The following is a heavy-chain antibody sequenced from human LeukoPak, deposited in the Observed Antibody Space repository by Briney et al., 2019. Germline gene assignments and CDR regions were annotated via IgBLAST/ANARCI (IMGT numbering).Heavy chain of an antibody. CDR2: ISSSSSTI. J-gene: IGHJ3*02. CDR3: ASPEWLPDSFDI. D-gene: IGHD3-3*01. V-gene: IGHV3-48*04. CDR1: GFTFSSYS. Sequence: PGGSLRLSFAASGFTFSSYSMNWVRQAPGKGLEWVSYISSSSSTIYYADSVKGRFTISRDNAKNSLYLQMNSLRAEDTAVYYCASPEWLPDSFDIWGQGTMVTVSS.